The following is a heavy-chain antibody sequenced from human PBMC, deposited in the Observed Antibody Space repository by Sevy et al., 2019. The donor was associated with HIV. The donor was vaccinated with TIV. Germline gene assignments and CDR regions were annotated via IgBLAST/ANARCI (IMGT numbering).Heavy chain of an antibody. CDR2: INPSGGST. D-gene: IGHD6-13*01. V-gene: IGHV1-46*01. J-gene: IGHJ4*02. CDR1: GYTFTSYY. CDR3: ARDRGIAAAGTDFDY. Sequence: ASVKVSCKASGYTFTSYYMHWVRQAPGQGLEWMGIINPSGGSTSYAQKFQGRVTMTRDTSTITVYMELSSLRSEDTAVYYCARDRGIAAAGTDFDYWGQGTLVTVSS.